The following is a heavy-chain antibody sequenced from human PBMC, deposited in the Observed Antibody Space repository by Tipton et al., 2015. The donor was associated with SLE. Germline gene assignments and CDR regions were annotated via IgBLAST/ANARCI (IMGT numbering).Heavy chain of an antibody. CDR3: ASGGYYGSGSYYGGWFDP. CDR1: GGSISTYY. V-gene: IGHV4-4*08. CDR2: VYSRGST. Sequence: TLSLTCTVSGGSISTYYWSWIRQPPGKGLEWIGYVYSRGSTNYNTSLKSRVIISVDTSKNQFSLHLRSMTAADTAVYYCASGGYYGSGSYYGGWFDPWGQGTLVTVPS. D-gene: IGHD3-10*01. J-gene: IGHJ5*02.